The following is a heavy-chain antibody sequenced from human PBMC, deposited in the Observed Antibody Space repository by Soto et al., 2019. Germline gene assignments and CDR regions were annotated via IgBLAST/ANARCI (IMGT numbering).Heavy chain of an antibody. V-gene: IGHV3-23*01. CDR1: GIEFSNYA. Sequence: EVQLLESGGGLVQPGGSLRLSCVGSGIEFSNYAMSWVRQAPGKGLEWVSIVSASGRSRYHADSVKGRFTISRHNSKNTLYLHMTNLRAEDTAVYYCAKDGNWLDVYYDVWGQGTPVTVSS. CDR2: VSASGRSR. J-gene: IGHJ4*02. CDR3: AKDGNWLDVYYDV. D-gene: IGHD3-16*01.